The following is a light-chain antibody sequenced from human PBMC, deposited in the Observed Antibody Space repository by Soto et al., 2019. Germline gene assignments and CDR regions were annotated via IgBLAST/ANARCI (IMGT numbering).Light chain of an antibody. CDR3: QQYNNWPT. V-gene: IGKV3-15*01. CDR2: GAS. J-gene: IGKJ1*01. Sequence: EIVMTQSPATLSVSPGERATLSCRASQSVNSNLAWYQQKPGQAPWLLIYGASTRATGVPARFSGSGSGTEFTLTVSSLPSEDFAVYFYQQYNNWPTFGQDTKVEVE. CDR1: QSVNSN.